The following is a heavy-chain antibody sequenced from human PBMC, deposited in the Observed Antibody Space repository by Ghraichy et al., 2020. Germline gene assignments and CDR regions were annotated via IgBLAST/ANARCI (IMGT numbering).Heavy chain of an antibody. D-gene: IGHD2-15*01. CDR2: IYYSGST. CDR3: ARGLGYCSGGSCYSHGMDV. Sequence: SETLSLTCTVSGGSISSYYWSWIRQPPGKGLEWIGYIYYSGSTNYNPSLKSRVTISVDTSKNQFSLKLSSVTAADTAVYYCARGLGYCSGGSCYSHGMDVWGQGTTVTVTS. CDR1: GGSISSYY. V-gene: IGHV4-59*01. J-gene: IGHJ6*02.